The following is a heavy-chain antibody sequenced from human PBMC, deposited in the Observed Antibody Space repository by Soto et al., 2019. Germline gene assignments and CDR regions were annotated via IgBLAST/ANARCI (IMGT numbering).Heavy chain of an antibody. CDR1: GGSFSGYY. D-gene: IGHD3-10*01. Sequence: SETLSLTCAVYGGSFSGYYWSWIRQPPGKGLEWIGEINHSGSTNYNPSLKSRVIISVDTSKNQFSLKLSSVTAADTAVYYCAGANRITMVRGIRDYYYMDVWGKGTTVTVSS. V-gene: IGHV4-34*01. CDR3: AGANRITMVRGIRDYYYMDV. CDR2: INHSGST. J-gene: IGHJ6*03.